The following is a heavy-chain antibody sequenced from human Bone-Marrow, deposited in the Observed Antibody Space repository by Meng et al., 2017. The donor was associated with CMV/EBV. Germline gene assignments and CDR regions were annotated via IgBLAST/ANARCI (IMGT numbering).Heavy chain of an antibody. V-gene: IGHV3-23*01. D-gene: IGHD2-2*01. CDR1: GFTFSSYA. CDR3: AKCVRTSCRPHWFDP. J-gene: IGHJ5*02. CDR2: ISGSGGST. Sequence: GESLKISCAASGFTFSSYAMSWVRQAPGKGLEWVSAISGSGGSTYYADSVKGRFTISRDNSKNTLYLQMNSLRAEDTAVYYCAKCVRTSCRPHWFDPWGQGTLVTVSS.